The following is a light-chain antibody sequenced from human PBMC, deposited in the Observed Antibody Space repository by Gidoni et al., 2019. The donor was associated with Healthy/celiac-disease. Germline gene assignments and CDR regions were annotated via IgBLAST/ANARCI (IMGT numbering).Light chain of an antibody. V-gene: IGKV3-15*01. J-gene: IGKJ1*01. CDR1: QSVSSN. CDR2: GAS. CDR3: QQYNNWRGT. Sequence: EIVMTQSPATLTVSPGERATLSCRASQSVSSNLAWYQQKPGQAPRHLIYGASTRATGIPARFSGSGSGTEFTLTISSLQSEDFAVYYCQQYNNWRGTFXQXTKVEIK.